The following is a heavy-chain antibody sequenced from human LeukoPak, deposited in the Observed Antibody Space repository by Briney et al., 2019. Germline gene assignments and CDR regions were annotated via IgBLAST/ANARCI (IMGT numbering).Heavy chain of an antibody. CDR1: GFTFSDYG. V-gene: IGHV3-23*01. Sequence: GGSLRLSCAAAGFTFSDYGMNWVRQAPGKGLEWVSGISGSGISTYYADSVKGRFTISRDNSKNTLYLQMNSLRAEDTAVYYCAKGKLTGYWGQGTLVTVSS. D-gene: IGHD3-9*01. J-gene: IGHJ4*02. CDR3: AKGKLTGY. CDR2: ISGSGIST.